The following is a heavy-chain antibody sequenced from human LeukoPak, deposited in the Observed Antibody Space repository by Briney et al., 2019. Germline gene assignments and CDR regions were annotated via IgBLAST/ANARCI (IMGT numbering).Heavy chain of an antibody. CDR3: ASPVMRWTYFDY. J-gene: IGHJ4*02. V-gene: IGHV4-39*01. Sequence: SETLSLTCAVSGDSISSSSYYWGWIRQPPGKGLEWTGSIYYSGSTYYNPSLKSRGTISVDTSKNQFSLKLSSATAAETAVYYCASPVMRWTYFDYWGQGTLVTVSS. CDR1: GDSISSSSYY. CDR2: IYYSGST. D-gene: IGHD3-16*01.